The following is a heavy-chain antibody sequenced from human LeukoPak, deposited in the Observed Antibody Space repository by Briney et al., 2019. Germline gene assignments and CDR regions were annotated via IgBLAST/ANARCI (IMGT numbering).Heavy chain of an antibody. CDR1: GGSIISYY. Sequence: SETLSLTSTVSGGSIISYYWSWIRQPAGKGLEWLGRIYTSGSANSSPSLKGRVTMSVDASKNQFSLALSSVTAADTAVYYCAREIGRDGYNRSFDYWGQGTLVTVSS. D-gene: IGHD5-24*01. CDR3: AREIGRDGYNRSFDY. J-gene: IGHJ4*02. V-gene: IGHV4-4*07. CDR2: IYTSGSA.